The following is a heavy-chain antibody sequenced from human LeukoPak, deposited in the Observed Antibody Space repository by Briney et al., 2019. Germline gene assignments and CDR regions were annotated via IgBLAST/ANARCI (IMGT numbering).Heavy chain of an antibody. CDR3: ARHSPHLSIDY. CDR1: GSSFTSYS. J-gene: IGHJ4*02. CDR2: IYPDGSDT. V-gene: IGHV5-51*01. Sequence: GESLKISCKGSGSSFTSYSIGWVRQLPGKGLEWMGIIYPDGSDTKYSPSFQGQVTISADKSISTAYLQWSSLKASDTAIYYCARHSPHLSIDYWGQGTLVTVSS.